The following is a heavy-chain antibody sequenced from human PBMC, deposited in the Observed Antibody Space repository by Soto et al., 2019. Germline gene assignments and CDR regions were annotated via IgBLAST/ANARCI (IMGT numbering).Heavy chain of an antibody. Sequence: ASVKVSCKPYGNTFPSYVSSWLRQPPGQGLERMGWISAYNGNTNYAQKLQGRVTMTTDTSTSTAYMELRSLRSDDTAVYYCARDRYSDFWSGYYSYYYYGMDVWGQGTTVTVSS. V-gene: IGHV1-18*01. J-gene: IGHJ6*02. D-gene: IGHD3-3*01. CDR1: GNTFPSYV. CDR2: ISAYNGNT. CDR3: ARDRYSDFWSGYYSYYYYGMDV.